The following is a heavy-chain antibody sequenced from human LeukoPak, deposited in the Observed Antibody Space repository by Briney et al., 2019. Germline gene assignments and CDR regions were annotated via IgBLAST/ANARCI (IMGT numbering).Heavy chain of an antibody. D-gene: IGHD3-10*01. CDR1: GFTFSNYS. CDR3: ASSLLPRL. V-gene: IGHV3-23*01. J-gene: IGHJ4*02. CDR2: ISGSGGST. Sequence: GGSLRLSCAVSGFTFSNYSMNWVRQAPGKGLEWVSTISGSGGSTYYADSVKGRFTISRDISKSTLFLQMNSLRAEDTAVYYCASSLLPRLWGQGTLVTVSS.